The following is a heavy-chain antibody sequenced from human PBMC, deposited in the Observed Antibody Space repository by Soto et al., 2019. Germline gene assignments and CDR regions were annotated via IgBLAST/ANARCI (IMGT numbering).Heavy chain of an antibody. D-gene: IGHD5-12*01. J-gene: IGHJ4*02. CDR2: IYSGGTT. Sequence: EVQVVESGGGLIQPGGSLRLSCVVSRFTVSSTNYMSWVRQAPGKGLEWVSVIYSGGTTFYADSVKGRFTISRDNSKNTLYLQRNGLRAEDTAVYYCHGYGYWGQGTLVTVSS. CDR1: RFTVSSTNY. CDR3: HGYGY. V-gene: IGHV3-53*01.